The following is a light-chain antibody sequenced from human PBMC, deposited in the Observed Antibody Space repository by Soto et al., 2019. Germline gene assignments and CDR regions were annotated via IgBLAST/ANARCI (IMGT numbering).Light chain of an antibody. CDR1: SNDIGGYNY. CDR3: TSYAGSDNLV. CDR2: EVN. Sequence: QSALTQPPSASGSPGQSVTISCTGTSNDIGGYNYVSWYQQHPGKAPKLMIYEVNKRPSGVPDRFSGSKSGNTASLTVSGLQADDEADYYCTSYAGSDNLVFGGGTKLTV. J-gene: IGLJ2*01. V-gene: IGLV2-8*01.